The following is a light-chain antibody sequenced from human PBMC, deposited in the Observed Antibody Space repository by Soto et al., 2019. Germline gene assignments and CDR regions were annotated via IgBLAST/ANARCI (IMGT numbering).Light chain of an antibody. Sequence: VLTQSPGTLSLSPGDSATLSCTTSQSVINNYVAWYQQKPGQAPRLIIYGTSGRATGIPDRFTAGGSGTDFTLTINRLEPDDFAVYYCQQYHSTFRAFGQGT. J-gene: IGKJ1*01. CDR2: GTS. V-gene: IGKV3-20*01. CDR1: QSVINNY. CDR3: QQYHSTFRA.